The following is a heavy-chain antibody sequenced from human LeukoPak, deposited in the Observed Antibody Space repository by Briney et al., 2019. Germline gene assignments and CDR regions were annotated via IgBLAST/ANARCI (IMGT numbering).Heavy chain of an antibody. CDR2: IKNDGSER. CDR3: ATDRGWRTSGYYLYYFEY. J-gene: IGHJ4*02. CDR1: GFVFRNYF. Sequence: GGSLRLSCAASGFVFRNYFMSWVRQAPGKGLEWVASIKNDGSERYYVDSVRGRYTISRDDTKNSLFLQMSSLRAEDTAVYYCATDRGWRTSGYYLYYFEYWGQGTLVTFSS. V-gene: IGHV3-7*01. D-gene: IGHD3-3*01.